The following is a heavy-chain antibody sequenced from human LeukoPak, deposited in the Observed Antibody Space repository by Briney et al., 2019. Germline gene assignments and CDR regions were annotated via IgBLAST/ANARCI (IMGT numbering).Heavy chain of an antibody. J-gene: IGHJ4*02. CDR1: GYSFTSYW. V-gene: IGHV5-51*01. CDR3: ARLTRIAVAGPDY. D-gene: IGHD6-19*01. CDR2: IYPGDSDT. Sequence: GESLKISCKGSGYSFTSYWIGWGRQMPGKGVGWMGIIYPGDSDTRYSPSFQGQVTISADKSINTAYLQWSSLKASDTAMYYCARLTRIAVAGPDYWGQGTLVTVSS.